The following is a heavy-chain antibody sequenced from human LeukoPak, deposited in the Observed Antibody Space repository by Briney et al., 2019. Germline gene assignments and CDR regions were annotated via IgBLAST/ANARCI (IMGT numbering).Heavy chain of an antibody. V-gene: IGHV4-59*01. CDR2: IYYSGST. CDR1: GGSISSYY. Sequence: PSETLSLTCTVSGGSISSYYWSWIRQPPGKGLEWIGYIYYSGSTNYNPSLKSRVTISVDTSKNQFSLKLSSVTAADTAVYYCARLAAAGKFDPRGQGTLVTVSS. D-gene: IGHD6-13*01. CDR3: ARLAAAGKFDP. J-gene: IGHJ5*02.